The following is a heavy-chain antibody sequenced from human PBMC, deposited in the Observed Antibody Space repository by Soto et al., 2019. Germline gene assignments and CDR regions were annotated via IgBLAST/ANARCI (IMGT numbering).Heavy chain of an antibody. J-gene: IGHJ4*02. CDR2: INHSGST. D-gene: IGHD6-19*01. CDR3: ARGRRIAVAGQDLEY. CDR1: GGPFSGYY. V-gene: IGHV4-34*01. Sequence: QVQLQQWGAGLLKPSETLSLTCAVYGGPFSGYYWSWIRQPPGKGLEWIGEINHSGSTNYNPSLKSRVTISVDASKNQFPLKLTSVTAADTAVYFCARGRRIAVAGQDLEYWGQGTLVTVSS.